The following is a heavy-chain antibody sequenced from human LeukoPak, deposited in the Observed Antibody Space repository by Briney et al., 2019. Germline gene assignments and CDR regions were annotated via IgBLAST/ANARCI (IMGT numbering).Heavy chain of an antibody. V-gene: IGHV4-30-2*01. Sequence: PSETLSLTCTVSGGSVNTGDYYWSWIRQPPGKGLEWIGFIYHSGNTHYNPSLESRVTISIDRSNNQFSLNVRSLTAADTAVYYCARVISVGLRWGPFGEWGQGTLVTVSS. CDR2: IYHSGNT. CDR1: GGSVNTGDYY. CDR3: ARVISVGLRWGPFGE. J-gene: IGHJ4*02. D-gene: IGHD4-23*01.